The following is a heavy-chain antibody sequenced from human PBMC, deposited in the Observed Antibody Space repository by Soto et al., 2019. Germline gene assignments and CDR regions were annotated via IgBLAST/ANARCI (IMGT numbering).Heavy chain of an antibody. D-gene: IGHD2-2*02. Sequence: EVQLVESGGGLVQPGGSLRLSCAASGFTLSDHYLDWVRQAPGKGLEWVGRSRNRVKSFTTAYAASVRGRFTFSRDDSTNSLYLQMNSRKTDDTAGYYCARAYTPDSTGYDYWGPGTVVTVSS. J-gene: IGHJ4*02. CDR3: ARAYTPDSTGYDY. CDR2: SRNRVKSFTT. V-gene: IGHV3-72*01. CDR1: GFTLSDHY.